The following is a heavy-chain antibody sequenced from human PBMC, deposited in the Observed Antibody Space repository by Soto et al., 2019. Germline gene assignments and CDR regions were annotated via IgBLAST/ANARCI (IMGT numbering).Heavy chain of an antibody. CDR2: IRGKRGNDGT. CDR3: TRRSDWTAVDPLDY. Sequence: EVQLVESGGGLVQPGGSLKLSCAASGFAFSDSAMHWVRQASGKGLEWIGRIRGKRGNDGTAYAASVKGRFTISRDDSKTTTYLQMTSRTIEDTAVYYCTRRSDWTAVDPLDYWGQGTLVTVSS. V-gene: IGHV3-73*02. J-gene: IGHJ4*02. D-gene: IGHD5-18*01. CDR1: GFAFSDSA.